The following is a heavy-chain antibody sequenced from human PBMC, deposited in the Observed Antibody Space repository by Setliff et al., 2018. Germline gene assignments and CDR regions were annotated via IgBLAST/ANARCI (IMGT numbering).Heavy chain of an antibody. V-gene: IGHV4-61*09. CDR3: ARSPSSGAYWNPRPFYSDY. CDR2: ISPSGST. J-gene: IGHJ4*02. Sequence: SETLSLTCSVSGASITSGGFYWTWIRQPAGKGLEWIGHISPSGSTTYNPSVKSRVTISLDTSKNHFSLRLDSVTVADTALYYCARSPSSGAYWNPRPFYSDYWARGTLVTVSS. D-gene: IGHD1-26*01. CDR1: GASITSGGFY.